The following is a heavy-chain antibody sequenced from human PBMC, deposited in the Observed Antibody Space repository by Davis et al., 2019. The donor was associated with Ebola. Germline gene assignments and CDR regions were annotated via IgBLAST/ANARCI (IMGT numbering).Heavy chain of an antibody. Sequence: SVKVSCKAPGGTFSSYIINWVRQVPGQGLEWMGRIIPILGITKYTQKFQGRVTITADKSTSTAYMELSSLRSEDTAVYYCASRCNGGHCYANYYGMDVWGQGTTVTVSS. D-gene: IGHD2-15*01. CDR3: ASRCNGGHCYANYYGMDV. J-gene: IGHJ6*02. CDR1: GGTFSSYI. CDR2: IIPILGIT. V-gene: IGHV1-69*02.